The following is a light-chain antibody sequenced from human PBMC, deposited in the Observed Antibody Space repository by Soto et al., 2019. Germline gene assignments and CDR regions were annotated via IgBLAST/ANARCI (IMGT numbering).Light chain of an antibody. CDR1: QSIISRY. J-gene: IGKJ1*01. Sequence: EIVLTQSPGTLSLYQVERSTLSCRASQSIISRYLAWYQHKPGQAPSLSIYGVSNRATGIPERGTVMLSWTDRNRTISRLEPEELSVYVGQQYGSSPRTFGQVTKVYIK. CDR3: QQYGSSPRT. V-gene: IGKV3-20*01. CDR2: GVS.